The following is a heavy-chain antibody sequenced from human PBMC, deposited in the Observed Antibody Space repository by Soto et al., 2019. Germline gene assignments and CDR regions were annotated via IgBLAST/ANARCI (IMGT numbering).Heavy chain of an antibody. Sequence: GGSLRLSCAASGFTFSSYSMNWVRQAPGKGLEWVSSISSSSSYIYYADSVKGRFTISRDNAKNSLYLQMNSLRAEDTAVYYCASVNWWFGELPNRIDYWGQGTLVTVSS. D-gene: IGHD3-10*01. V-gene: IGHV3-21*01. CDR3: ASVNWWFGELPNRIDY. CDR1: GFTFSSYS. J-gene: IGHJ4*02. CDR2: ISSSSSYI.